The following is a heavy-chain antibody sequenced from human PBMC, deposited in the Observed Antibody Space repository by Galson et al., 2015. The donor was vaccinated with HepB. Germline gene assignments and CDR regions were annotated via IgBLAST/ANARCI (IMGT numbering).Heavy chain of an antibody. J-gene: IGHJ4*02. CDR3: ARDSGGPDWFGYTRTMVRGVQIRGFDY. Sequence: SLRLSCAASGFTFSSYAMHWVRQAPGKGLEWVAVISYDGSNKYYADSVKGRFTISRDNSKNTLYLQMNSLRAEDTAVYYCARDSGGPDWFGYTRTMVRGVQIRGFDYWGQGTLVTVSS. CDR2: ISYDGSNK. V-gene: IGHV3-30*04. D-gene: IGHD3-10*01. CDR1: GFTFSSYA.